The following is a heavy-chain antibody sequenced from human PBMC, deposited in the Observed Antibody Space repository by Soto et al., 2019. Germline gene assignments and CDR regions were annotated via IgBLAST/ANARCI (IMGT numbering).Heavy chain of an antibody. D-gene: IGHD3-10*01. Sequence: GGSLRLSCAASGFTFSNYYMSWIRQAPGKGLEWLSYISNSGSTIYYADSVRGRFIISRDNAKNSVYLQMNSLRAEDTAVYYCAKEIRITMVRGVITHPDYWGQGTLVTVS. CDR1: GFTFSNYY. J-gene: IGHJ4*02. CDR3: AKEIRITMVRGVITHPDY. CDR2: ISNSGSTI. V-gene: IGHV3-11*04.